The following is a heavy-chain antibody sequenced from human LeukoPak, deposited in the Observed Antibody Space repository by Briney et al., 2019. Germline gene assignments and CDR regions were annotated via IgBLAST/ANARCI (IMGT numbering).Heavy chain of an antibody. CDR2: VFGGGST. Sequence: PSETLSLTRTVSGGSISSDHWNWIRQPAGKGLEWIGRVFGGGSTNHNPSLQSRVSMSVDTSKNQFSLHLNSVTAADTAVYYCAREMAGRGKFDYWGQGILVTVSS. CDR1: GGSISSDH. D-gene: IGHD6-19*01. CDR3: AREMAGRGKFDY. J-gene: IGHJ4*02. V-gene: IGHV4-4*07.